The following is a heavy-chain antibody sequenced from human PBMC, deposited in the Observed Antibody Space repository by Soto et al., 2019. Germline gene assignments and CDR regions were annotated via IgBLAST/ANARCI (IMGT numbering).Heavy chain of an antibody. D-gene: IGHD3-9*01. CDR3: AKSTQMTGYPYPFDY. Sequence: ASVKVSCKASGYTFTGYYMHWVRQAPGQGLEWMGWINPNSGGTNYAQKFQGRVTMTRDTSISTAYMEPSRLRSDDTAVYYCAKSTQMTGYPYPFDYWGQGTLVTVYS. V-gene: IGHV1-2*02. J-gene: IGHJ4*02. CDR1: GYTFTGYY. CDR2: INPNSGGT.